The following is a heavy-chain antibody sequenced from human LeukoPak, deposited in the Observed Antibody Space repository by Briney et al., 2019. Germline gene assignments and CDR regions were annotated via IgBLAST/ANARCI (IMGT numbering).Heavy chain of an antibody. CDR2: IEHDGREK. Sequence: GGSLRLSCAASGFTFSNYWMNWVRQAPGIGLEWVANIEHDGREKYYVDSVKGRFTISRDNAHNSLYLQMNSLRPEDTAVYYCARDHGGSYPVDYWGQGTLVTVSS. D-gene: IGHD1-26*01. J-gene: IGHJ4*02. CDR3: ARDHGGSYPVDY. CDR1: GFTFSNYW. V-gene: IGHV3-7*01.